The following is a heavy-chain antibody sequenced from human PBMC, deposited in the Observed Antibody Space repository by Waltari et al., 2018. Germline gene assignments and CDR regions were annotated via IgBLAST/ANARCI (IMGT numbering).Heavy chain of an antibody. Sequence: QVQLVESGGGVVQPGRSLRLSCAASGFTFSSYGMHWVRQAPGKGLEWVAVISYDGSNKYYADSVKGRFTISRDNSKNTLYLQMNSLRAEDTAVYYCAKDLRGYQLPHFDYWGQGTLVTVSS. CDR1: GFTFSSYG. D-gene: IGHD2-2*01. V-gene: IGHV3-30*18. CDR2: ISYDGSNK. J-gene: IGHJ4*02. CDR3: AKDLRGYQLPHFDY.